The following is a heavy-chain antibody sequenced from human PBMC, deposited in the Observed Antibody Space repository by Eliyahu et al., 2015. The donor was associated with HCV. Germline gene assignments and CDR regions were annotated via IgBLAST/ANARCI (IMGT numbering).Heavy chain of an antibody. D-gene: IGHD5/OR15-5a*01. V-gene: IGHV3-9*01. CDR3: AKDIGLPYYYYGMDV. J-gene: IGHJ6*02. Sequence: EVQLVESGGGLVQPGRXLRLXXAXSGFTXDXYSXXWXRQAPGKGXEWVSGISWNSGSIGYADSVKGRFTISRDNAKNSLYLQMNSLRAEDTALYYCAKDIGLPYYYYGMDVWGQGTTVTVSS. CDR2: ISWNSGSI. CDR1: GFTXDXYS.